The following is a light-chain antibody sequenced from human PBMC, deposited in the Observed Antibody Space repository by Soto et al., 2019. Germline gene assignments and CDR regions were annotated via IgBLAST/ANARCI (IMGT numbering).Light chain of an antibody. CDR3: QQYGSSGT. CDR1: QSVSNNY. V-gene: IGKV3-20*01. J-gene: IGKJ1*01. Sequence: EIVLWLSRGNLPVYPGERATLSCRDSQSVSNNYLAWYQQTPGQAPRPLIYGASNRATGIPDRFSGSGSGTDFTLTISRLEPEDFAVYYCQQYGSSGTFGQGTKVDIK. CDR2: GAS.